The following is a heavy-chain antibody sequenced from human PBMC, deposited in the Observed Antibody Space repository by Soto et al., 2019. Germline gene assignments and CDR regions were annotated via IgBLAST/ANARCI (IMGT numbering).Heavy chain of an antibody. CDR1: GDTFTGHA. Sequence: QVQLVQSGAEVKKPGSSVKVSCEASGDTFTGHAISWVRQAPGQGPEWMGGLIPLFGTSQHAQNFQGRLTITADKSTSTAYMELTSLRFEDTAIYYSARGPNWGYRFDSWGQGTRVTVSS. J-gene: IGHJ4*02. CDR3: ARGPNWGYRFDS. D-gene: IGHD7-27*01. CDR2: LIPLFGTS. V-gene: IGHV1-69*06.